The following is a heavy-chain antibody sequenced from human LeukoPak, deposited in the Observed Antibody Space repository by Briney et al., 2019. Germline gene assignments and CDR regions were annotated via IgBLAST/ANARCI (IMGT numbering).Heavy chain of an antibody. CDR3: AKDFWSGYYPNY. CDR2: SGSGGST. V-gene: IGHV3-23*01. Sequence: PGGSLRLSCAASGFTFSSYAMRWVRPAPGKGLEWVSGSGSGGSTYYTDSVKGRFTISRDNSKNTLYLQMNSLRAEDSAVYYCAKDFWSGYYPNYWGQGTLVTVSS. CDR1: GFTFSSYA. J-gene: IGHJ4*02. D-gene: IGHD3-3*01.